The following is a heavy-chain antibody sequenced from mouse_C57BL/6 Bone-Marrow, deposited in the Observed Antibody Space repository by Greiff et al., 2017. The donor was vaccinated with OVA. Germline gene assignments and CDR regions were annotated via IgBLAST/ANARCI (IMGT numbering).Heavy chain of an antibody. CDR2: IDPSDSFP. D-gene: IGHD1-1*01. Sequence: QVQLQQPGAELVMPGASVKLSCKASGYTFTSYWMHWVKQRPGQGLEWIGEIDPSDSFPTYHQKFKGKSTLTVDKSSSTAYMQLSSLTSEDSAVYYCARRDYGSTPGFAYWGQGTLVTVSA. CDR3: ARRDYGSTPGFAY. J-gene: IGHJ3*01. CDR1: GYTFTSYW. V-gene: IGHV1-69*01.